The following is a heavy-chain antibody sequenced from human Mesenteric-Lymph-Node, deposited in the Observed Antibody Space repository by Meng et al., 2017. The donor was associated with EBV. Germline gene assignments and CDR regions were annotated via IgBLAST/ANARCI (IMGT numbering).Heavy chain of an antibody. D-gene: IGHD4-11*01. CDR3: ARGREYSWGY. CDR1: GGSISNDHW. J-gene: IGHJ4*02. Sequence: QVELEESGPGLVKPSGTLSLTCGVSGGSISNDHWWSWVRQPPGKGLEWIGEMYHSGSTNYNPSLKSRVTISVDKSKNQFFLNLNSVTAADTAVYYCARGREYSWGYWGQGTLVTVSS. V-gene: IGHV4-4*02. CDR2: MYHSGST.